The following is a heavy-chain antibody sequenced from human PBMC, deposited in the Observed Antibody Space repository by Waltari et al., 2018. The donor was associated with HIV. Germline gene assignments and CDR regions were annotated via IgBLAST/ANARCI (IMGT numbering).Heavy chain of an antibody. J-gene: IGHJ4*02. V-gene: IGHV1-8*01. CDR3: ARNMVTTRQYDY. CDR1: GYTFTSYD. D-gene: IGHD4-17*01. Sequence: QVQLVQSGAEVKKPGASVKVSCKASGYTFTSYDINWVRQATGQGLEWMGWRNPNRGNTGYAQKFQGRVTMTRNTSISTAYMELSSLISEDTAVYYCARNMVTTRQYDYWGQGSLVTVSS. CDR2: RNPNRGNT.